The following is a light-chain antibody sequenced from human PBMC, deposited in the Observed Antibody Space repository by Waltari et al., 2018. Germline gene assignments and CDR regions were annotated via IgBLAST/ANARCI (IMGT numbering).Light chain of an antibody. CDR3: QVWDSSSASVV. CDR2: YDS. CDR1: NIATKG. J-gene: IGLJ2*01. V-gene: IGLV3-21*04. Sequence: YVLTQPPSVSVAPGETASLTCGGRNIATKGVHWYQQKAGQAPVLVIYYDSDRPSGIPERFSGSNSGNTATLTISRVEAGDEADYYCQVWDSSSASVVFGDGSRLTVL.